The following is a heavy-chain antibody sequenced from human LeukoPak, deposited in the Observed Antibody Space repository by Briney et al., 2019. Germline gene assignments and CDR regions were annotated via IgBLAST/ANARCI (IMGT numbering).Heavy chain of an antibody. CDR3: ARDLLGTTVTALAVRFGGY. Sequence: GASVKVSCKASGYTFTSYDINWVRQATGQGLEWMGWMNPNSGNTGYAQKLQGRVTMTTDTSTSTAYMELRSLRSDDTAVYYCARDLLGTTVTALAVRFGGYWGQGTLVTVSS. J-gene: IGHJ4*02. CDR1: GYTFTSYD. D-gene: IGHD4-17*01. CDR2: MNPNSGNT. V-gene: IGHV1-8*01.